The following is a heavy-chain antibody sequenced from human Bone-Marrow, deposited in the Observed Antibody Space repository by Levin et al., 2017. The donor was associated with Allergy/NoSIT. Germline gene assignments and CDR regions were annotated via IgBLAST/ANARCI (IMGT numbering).Heavy chain of an antibody. CDR1: GFAFSDFS. Sequence: SCEASGFAFSDFSMNWVRQAPGKGLEWVSSITHSSLYIYYADSVKGRFTISRDNAKNSLYLQMNSLRAEDTAVYYCARMVRGGDWFDPWGQGTLVTVSS. CDR2: ITHSSLYI. D-gene: IGHD3-10*01. CDR3: ARMVRGGDWFDP. J-gene: IGHJ5*02. V-gene: IGHV3-21*01.